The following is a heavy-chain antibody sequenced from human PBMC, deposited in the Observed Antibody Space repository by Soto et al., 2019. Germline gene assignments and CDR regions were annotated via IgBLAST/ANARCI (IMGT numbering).Heavy chain of an antibody. CDR2: IIPAFGTA. CDR1: GGTYNSYL. V-gene: IGHV1-69*06. Sequence: QVQLVQSGAEVKNPGSSVRVSCKTSGGTYNSYLIDWVRQAPGQGLEWMGGIIPAFGTAKYAQKFQGRVTITADKSTNTAYMELRKLTSEDTAVYYCARGLDQPPVGLYFDTWGQGTLVTVSS. CDR3: ARGLDQPPVGLYFDT. D-gene: IGHD2-2*01. J-gene: IGHJ4*02.